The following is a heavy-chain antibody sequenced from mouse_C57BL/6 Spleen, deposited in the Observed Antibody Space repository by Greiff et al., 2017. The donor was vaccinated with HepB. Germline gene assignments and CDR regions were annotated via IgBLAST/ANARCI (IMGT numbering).Heavy chain of an antibody. CDR3: ARREATVGLNY. Sequence: VQLQQSGPELVKPGASVKISCKASGYAFSSSWMNWVKQRPGKGLEWIGRIYPGDGDTNYNGKFKGKATLTADKSSSTAYMQLSSLTSEDSAVYFCARREATVGLNYWGQGTTLTVSS. J-gene: IGHJ2*01. V-gene: IGHV1-82*01. CDR2: IYPGDGDT. CDR1: GYAFSSSW. D-gene: IGHD1-1*01.